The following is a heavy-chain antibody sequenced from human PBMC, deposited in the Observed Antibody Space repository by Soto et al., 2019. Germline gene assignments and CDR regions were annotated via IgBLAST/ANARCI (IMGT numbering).Heavy chain of an antibody. Sequence: QLQLQESGPGLVKPSETLSLTCTVSGCSISSSSYYWGWIRQPPGKGLEWIGSIYYSGSTYYNPSLTSRVTISVDTSKNQFSLQLSSVTAADTAVYYCARHGGRHDFWSGYYTGNWFDPWGQGPLVTVSS. D-gene: IGHD3-3*01. V-gene: IGHV4-39*01. CDR2: IYYSGST. J-gene: IGHJ5*02. CDR1: GCSISSSSYY. CDR3: ARHGGRHDFWSGYYTGNWFDP.